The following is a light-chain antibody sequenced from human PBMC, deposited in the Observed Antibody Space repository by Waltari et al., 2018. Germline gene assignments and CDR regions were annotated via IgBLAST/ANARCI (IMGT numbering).Light chain of an antibody. CDR2: WAS. V-gene: IGKV4-1*01. CDR1: QSVLYSSNNKNY. J-gene: IGKJ2*01. Sequence: DIVMTQSPDSLAVSLGERATINCKSSQSVLYSSNNKNYLAWYQQKPGQPPKLLIYWASTRESGVPDRFSGSGSGTDFTLPISSLQAEDVAVYYCQQYYSIPYTFGQGTKLEIK. CDR3: QQYYSIPYT.